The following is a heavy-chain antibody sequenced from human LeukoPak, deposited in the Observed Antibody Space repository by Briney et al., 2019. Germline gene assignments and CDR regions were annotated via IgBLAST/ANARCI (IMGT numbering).Heavy chain of an antibody. CDR1: GGSINSGDYY. CDR2: IYYSGST. CDR3: ASDKGYSNNYFDY. Sequence: SETLSLTCTVSGGSINSGDYYWGWIRQPPGKGLQWIASIYYSGSTYYNSSLKSRVTISVDTSKNQFSLKLSSMTAADTAVYYCASDKGYSNNYFDYWGQGTLVTVSS. J-gene: IGHJ4*02. V-gene: IGHV4-39*02. D-gene: IGHD6-13*01.